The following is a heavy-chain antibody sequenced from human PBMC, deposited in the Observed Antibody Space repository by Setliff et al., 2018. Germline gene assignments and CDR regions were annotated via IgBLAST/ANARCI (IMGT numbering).Heavy chain of an antibody. CDR1: GYTFTGYY. CDR3: ARVVRGYSFIFDY. Sequence: ASVKVSCKASGYTFTGYYMHWVRQAPGQGLEWMGWINPNSGGTNYAQKFQGWVTMTRDTSIGTAYMELSRLRSDDTAVYYCARVVRGYSFIFDYWGQGTLVTVSS. D-gene: IGHD5-18*01. CDR2: INPNSGGT. V-gene: IGHV1-2*04. J-gene: IGHJ4*02.